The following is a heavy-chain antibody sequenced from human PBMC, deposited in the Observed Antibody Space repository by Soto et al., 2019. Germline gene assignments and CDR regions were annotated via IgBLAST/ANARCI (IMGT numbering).Heavy chain of an antibody. CDR2: IPATEGLT. CDR1: GFSFTRHA. CDR3: ATVPFRYFASGSEYFQH. V-gene: IGHV3-23*01. Sequence: GGSLCLSCAASGFSFTRHAMAWVRQAPGKGLQWVATIPATEGLTYYADSVKGRFTISRDNSRDTLSLQIDRLRAEDTALYYCATVPFRYFASGSEYFQHWGQGTLVTVSS. J-gene: IGHJ1*01. D-gene: IGHD3-10*01.